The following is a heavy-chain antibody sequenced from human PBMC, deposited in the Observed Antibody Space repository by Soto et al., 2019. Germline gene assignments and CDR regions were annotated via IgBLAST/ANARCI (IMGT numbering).Heavy chain of an antibody. D-gene: IGHD2-2*01. V-gene: IGHV3-33*01. CDR1: GFTFSSYG. Sequence: GGSLRLSCAASGFTFSSYGMHWVRQAPGKGLEWVSVIWYDGSNKYYADSVKGRFTISRDNSKNTLYLQMNSLRAEDTAVYYCARELVVPAAISWAFVGSGMDVWGQGTTVTVSS. J-gene: IGHJ6*02. CDR2: IWYDGSNK. CDR3: ARELVVPAAISWAFVGSGMDV.